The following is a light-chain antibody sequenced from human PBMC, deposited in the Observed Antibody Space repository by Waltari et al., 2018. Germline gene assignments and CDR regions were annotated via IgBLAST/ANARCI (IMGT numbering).Light chain of an antibody. CDR3: QQRSNWPIT. Sequence: DIVLTQSPATLSLSPGARATLSCRASQVVSSYLAWYQQRPGKAPRLLIYDASNRATGTPGRFSGSGSGTDFTLTISSLEPEDFAVYYCQQRSNWPITFGQGTRLEIK. V-gene: IGKV3-11*01. J-gene: IGKJ5*01. CDR2: DAS. CDR1: QVVSSY.